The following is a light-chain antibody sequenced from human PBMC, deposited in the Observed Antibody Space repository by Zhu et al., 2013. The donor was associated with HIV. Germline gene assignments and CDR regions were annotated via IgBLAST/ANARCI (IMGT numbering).Light chain of an antibody. CDR2: GAS. V-gene: IGKV3-20*01. CDR1: QSVSSDF. J-gene: IGKJ3*01. CDR3: QQYGSSPFT. Sequence: EIVLTQSPGTLSLSPGERATLSCRASQSVSSDFLVWYQQKPGQAPRLLIYGASSRATGIPDRFSGSASGTDFTLTISRLEPEDFAVYYCQQYGSSPFTFGPGTKVDIK.